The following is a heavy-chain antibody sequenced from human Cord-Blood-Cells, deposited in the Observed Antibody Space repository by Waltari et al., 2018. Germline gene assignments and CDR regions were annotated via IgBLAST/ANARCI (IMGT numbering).Heavy chain of an antibody. J-gene: IGHJ4*02. D-gene: IGHD3-16*02. CDR1: GYTFTSYA. Sequence: QVQLVQSGAEVKKPGASVKVSCKASGYTFTSYAMHWVRQAPGQRLEWLGWIKAGNGNTKYSQKCQGRVTITRDTSASTAYMELSSLRSEDTAVYYCARVFGYIDYWGQGTLVTVSS. CDR3: ARVFGYIDY. V-gene: IGHV1-3*01. CDR2: IKAGNGNT.